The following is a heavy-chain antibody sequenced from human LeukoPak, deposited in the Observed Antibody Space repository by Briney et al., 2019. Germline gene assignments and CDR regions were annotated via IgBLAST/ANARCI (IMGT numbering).Heavy chain of an antibody. CDR3: ARQGYTASYYFLDY. Sequence: PSETLSLTCTVSGGSIRSYLWGWVRQPAGKGLEWIGRIYTTGATFHNPSLKTRLTMSIDTSKNQFSLRLTSVVAADTAVYYCARQGYTASYYFLDYWSQGTLVTVSS. CDR2: IYTTGAT. J-gene: IGHJ4*02. V-gene: IGHV4-4*07. CDR1: GGSIRSYL. D-gene: IGHD1-26*01.